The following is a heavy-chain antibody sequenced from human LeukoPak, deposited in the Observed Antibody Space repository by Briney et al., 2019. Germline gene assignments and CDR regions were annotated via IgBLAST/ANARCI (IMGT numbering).Heavy chain of an antibody. CDR2: MNGEGTTI. V-gene: IGHV3-74*01. CDR1: GFTFDDYV. Sequence: GGSLRLSCAASGFTFDDYVMHWVRQAPGKGLMWVSRMNGEGTTIDYADSVKGRFTVSRDYAKNTLFLQMNNLRTEDTALYFCATARNFRFEYWGQGSLVIVSA. CDR3: ATARNFRFEY. D-gene: IGHD1-7*01. J-gene: IGHJ4*02.